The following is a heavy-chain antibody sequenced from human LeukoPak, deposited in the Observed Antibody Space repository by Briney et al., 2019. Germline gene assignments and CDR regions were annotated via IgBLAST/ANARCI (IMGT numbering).Heavy chain of an antibody. J-gene: IGHJ4*02. Sequence: VASVRVSCKASGYTFTDYYMHWVRQAPGQGLEWMGWINPNSGGTNYAEKFQGRVTMTRDTSISTAYMELSRLRSDDTAVYYCARVNVVVPAVTSSGRCFDYWGQGTLVTVSS. CDR2: INPNSGGT. V-gene: IGHV1-2*02. CDR3: ARVNVVVPAVTSSGRCFDY. CDR1: GYTFTDYY. D-gene: IGHD2-2*01.